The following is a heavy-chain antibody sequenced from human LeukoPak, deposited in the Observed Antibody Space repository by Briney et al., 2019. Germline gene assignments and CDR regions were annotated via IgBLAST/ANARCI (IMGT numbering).Heavy chain of an antibody. J-gene: IGHJ5*02. V-gene: IGHV4-59*08. Sequence: SETLSLTCTVSGGSITNYWTWIRQPPGKGLEWIGYIYYSGSTSYNPSLKSRVTISVDSSRTQFSLKLSSVTAADTAVYYCAKSLYSSYWFDPWGQGTLVTVSS. D-gene: IGHD6-6*01. CDR2: IYYSGST. CDR3: AKSLYSSYWFDP. CDR1: GGSITNY.